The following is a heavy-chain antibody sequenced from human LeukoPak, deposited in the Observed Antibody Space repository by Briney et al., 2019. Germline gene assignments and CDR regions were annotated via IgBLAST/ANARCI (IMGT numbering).Heavy chain of an antibody. Sequence: ASVKVSCKASGYTFTSYGISWVRQAPGQGLEWMGWISAYNGNTNYAQKLQGRVTMTTDTSTSTAYMELRSLRSDDTAVYYCAKVLSVYSNLDAFDIWGQGTMVTVSS. V-gene: IGHV1-18*01. CDR1: GYTFTSYG. CDR3: AKVLSVYSNLDAFDI. CDR2: ISAYNGNT. J-gene: IGHJ3*02. D-gene: IGHD4-11*01.